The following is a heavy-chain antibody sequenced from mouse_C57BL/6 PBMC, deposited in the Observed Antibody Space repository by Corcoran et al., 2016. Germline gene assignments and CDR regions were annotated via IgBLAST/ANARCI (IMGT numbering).Heavy chain of an antibody. Sequence: QVQLQQSGTELVKPGASVKISCKASGYAFSSYWMNGVKQRPGKGLEWIGQIYPGDGDTNYNGKFKGKATLTADKSSSTAYMQLSSLTSEDSAVYFCARSGRDAFDYWGQGTTLTVSS. CDR2: IYPGDGDT. CDR3: ARSGRDAFDY. J-gene: IGHJ2*01. D-gene: IGHD4-1*01. V-gene: IGHV1-80*01. CDR1: GYAFSSYW.